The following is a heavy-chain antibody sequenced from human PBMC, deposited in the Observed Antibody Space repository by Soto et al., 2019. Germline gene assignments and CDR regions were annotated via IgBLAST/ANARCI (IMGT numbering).Heavy chain of an antibody. CDR1: GGSFSGYY. CDR3: ARVSDYYYYMDV. Sequence: SETLSLTCAVYGGSFSGYYWSWIRQPPGKGLEWIGEINHSGSTNYNPSLKSRVTISVDTSKNQFSLKLSSVTAADTAVYYCARVSDYYYYMDVWGKGTTVTVSS. J-gene: IGHJ6*03. V-gene: IGHV4-34*01. CDR2: INHSGST.